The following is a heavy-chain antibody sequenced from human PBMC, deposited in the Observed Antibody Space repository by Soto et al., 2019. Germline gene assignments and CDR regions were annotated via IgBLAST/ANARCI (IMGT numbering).Heavy chain of an antibody. CDR3: ARHNYGSGSTYFDY. D-gene: IGHD3-10*01. V-gene: IGHV4-61*08. Sequence: SETLSLTCTVSGGSISTGGYYWSWIRQPPGKGLEWIGYIYYRGSTNYNPSLKSRVTISVDTSKNQFSLKLNSMTAADTAVYYCARHNYGSGSTYFDYWGQGTLVT. CDR2: IYYRGST. CDR1: GGSISTGGYY. J-gene: IGHJ4*02.